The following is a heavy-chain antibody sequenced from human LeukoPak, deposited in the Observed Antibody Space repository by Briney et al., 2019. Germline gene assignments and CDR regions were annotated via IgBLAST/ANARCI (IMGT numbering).Heavy chain of an antibody. CDR1: GYTFTGYY. V-gene: IGHV1-2*02. CDR2: INPNSGGT. J-gene: IGHJ6*03. Sequence: ASVKVSCKASGYTFTGYYMHWVRQAPGQGLEWMGWINPNSGGTNYAQKFQGRVTMTRDTSISTAYMELSRLRSDDTAVYYCAGAPYPNRIPQPGYYYYYMDVWGKGTTVTVSS. D-gene: IGHD1-14*01. CDR3: AGAPYPNRIPQPGYYYYYMDV.